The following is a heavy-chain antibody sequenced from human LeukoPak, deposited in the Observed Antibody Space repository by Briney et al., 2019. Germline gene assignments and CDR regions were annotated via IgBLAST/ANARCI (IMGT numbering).Heavy chain of an antibody. CDR3: ARDQTPFY. Sequence: GGSLRLSCAASGFTFDDYAMHWVRQAPGKGLEWVSGISWDSGSRDYADSVKGRFTISRDNAKSSMWLQMNSLRDEDTAVYYCARDQTPFYWGQGSLVTVSS. CDR1: GFTFDDYA. D-gene: IGHD2-15*01. J-gene: IGHJ4*02. CDR2: ISWDSGSR. V-gene: IGHV3-9*01.